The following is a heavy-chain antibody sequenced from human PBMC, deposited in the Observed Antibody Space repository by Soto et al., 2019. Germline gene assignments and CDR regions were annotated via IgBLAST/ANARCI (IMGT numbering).Heavy chain of an antibody. CDR2: ISYGGST. V-gene: IGHV4-31*03. D-gene: IGHD5-18*01. CDR3: SRGILV. Sequence: QVQLQELGPGLVKPSQTLSLTCTVSGGSINSDGYCWSWIRQHPGKGLDWIGCISYGGSTSYNPSLKSRVTISVDTSKNQFSLKLTSVTAADTAVYYCSRGILVWGQGALITVSS. J-gene: IGHJ4*02. CDR1: GGSINSDGYC.